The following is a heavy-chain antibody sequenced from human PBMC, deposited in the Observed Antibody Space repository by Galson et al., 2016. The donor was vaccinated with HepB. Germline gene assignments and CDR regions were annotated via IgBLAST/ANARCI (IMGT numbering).Heavy chain of an antibody. CDR3: ATTRSSDN. CDR1: GFTFKNYW. CDR2: IKPDGSDA. J-gene: IGHJ4*02. V-gene: IGHV3-7*01. Sequence: SLRLSCAASGFTFKNYWRSWVRQAPGKGLEWVANIKPDGSDANYVDSVRGRFTISRDKAKNSLFLQMNVVRAKDTAVYYCATTRSSDNWGQGTLVTVSS.